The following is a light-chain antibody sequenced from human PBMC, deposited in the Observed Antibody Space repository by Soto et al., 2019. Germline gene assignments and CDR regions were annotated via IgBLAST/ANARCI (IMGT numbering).Light chain of an antibody. CDR1: QSFRGL. CDR3: QQYGSSPFT. J-gene: IGKJ3*01. Sequence: RDSQSFRGLLAWYQQKPGQAPRLLIYDAYNRATGIPPRFSGSGSGTDFTLTISRLEPEDFAVYYCQQYGSSPFTFGPGTKVDIK. CDR2: DAY. V-gene: IGKV3-20*01.